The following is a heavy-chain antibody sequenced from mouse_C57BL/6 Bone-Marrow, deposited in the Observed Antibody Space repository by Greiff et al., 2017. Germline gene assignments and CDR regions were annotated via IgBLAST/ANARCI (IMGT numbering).Heavy chain of an antibody. CDR1: GYTFPSYW. V-gene: IGHV1-53*01. CDR2: INPSNGGP. CDR3: ARFHYYGSSYFDY. J-gene: IGHJ2*01. Sequence: VQLQQPGTELVKPGASVKLSCKASGYTFPSYWMHWVKQRPGQGLEWIGNINPSNGGPNYNEKFKSKATLTVAKSSSTAYMQLSSLTSEDSAVYYCARFHYYGSSYFDYWGQGTTLTVSS. D-gene: IGHD1-1*01.